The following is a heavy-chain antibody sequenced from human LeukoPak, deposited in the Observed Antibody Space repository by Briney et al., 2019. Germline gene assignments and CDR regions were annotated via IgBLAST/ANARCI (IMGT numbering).Heavy chain of an antibody. CDR1: GGTFSSYA. CDR3: ARGWFRDGYGFDY. D-gene: IGHD5-24*01. CDR2: MNPNSGNT. Sequence: ASVTVSCTASGGTFSSYAISWVRQAAGHGLEWMGWMNPNSGNTGYAQKFQGRVTMTRNTSISTAYMELSSLRSEDTAVYYCARGWFRDGYGFDYWGQGTLVTVSS. J-gene: IGHJ4*02. V-gene: IGHV1-8*02.